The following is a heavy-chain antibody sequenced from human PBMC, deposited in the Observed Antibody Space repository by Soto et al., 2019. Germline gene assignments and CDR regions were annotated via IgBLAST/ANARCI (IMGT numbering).Heavy chain of an antibody. J-gene: IGHJ4*02. CDR1: GGSISTYY. CDR2: IYASGAT. V-gene: IGHV4-59*01. Sequence: PSETLSLTCTVSGGSISTYYWSWIRQPPGGTLEWIGYIYASGATTYNPSLGSRVTMSVDMPNNEFSLELTSLTAADTAVYYCARSHSFDGSIYHYYFDFWGQGTLVTVSS. CDR3: ARSHSFDGSIYHYYFDF. D-gene: IGHD3-10*01.